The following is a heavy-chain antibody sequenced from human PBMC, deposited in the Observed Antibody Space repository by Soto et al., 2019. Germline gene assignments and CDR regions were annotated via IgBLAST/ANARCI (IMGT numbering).Heavy chain of an antibody. J-gene: IGHJ3*01. CDR2: IGISIGYI. CDR3: GRNVLAVTEDAVDV. CDR1: GFSLSSYT. V-gene: IGHV3-21*01. Sequence: EEQLVESGGGLVKHGGSLRLSCVASGFSLSSYTMSWVRQAPGKGLEWVSSIGISIGYIYYAESVTGRITISRDNAQNSLFLEMNSLRAEDTALYFCGRNVLAVTEDAVDVWGQGTMVTVSS. D-gene: IGHD4-4*01.